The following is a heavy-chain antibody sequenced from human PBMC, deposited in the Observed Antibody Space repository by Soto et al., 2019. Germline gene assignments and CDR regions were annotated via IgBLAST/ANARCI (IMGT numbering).Heavy chain of an antibody. CDR2: ISGSGGGT. J-gene: IGHJ6*02. Sequence: GGSMRVSRAAAGGTFKNYGMSWVRQAPGKGLEWVSAISGSGGGTFYADSVKGRITVSRDNSKNTLYLQMNSLRAEDTAVYYCATDYFGMDVWGQGTTVTVSS. CDR3: ATDYFGMDV. V-gene: IGHV3-23*01. CDR1: GGTFKNYG.